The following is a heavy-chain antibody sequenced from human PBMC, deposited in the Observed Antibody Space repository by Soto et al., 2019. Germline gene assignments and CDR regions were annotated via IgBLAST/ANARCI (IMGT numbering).Heavy chain of an antibody. J-gene: IGHJ4*02. CDR2: TYNSGST. CDR3: ARGGYYYDISGPIDY. CDR1: GGSISSGDYD. D-gene: IGHD3-22*01. V-gene: IGHV4-30-4*01. Sequence: SETLSLTCTVSGGSISSGDYDVGLIRHPPGKGLEWIGYTYNSGSTHYNPSLKSRITISVDTSNNQFSLKLSSVTAADTAVYFCARGGYYYDISGPIDYWGQGTLVTV.